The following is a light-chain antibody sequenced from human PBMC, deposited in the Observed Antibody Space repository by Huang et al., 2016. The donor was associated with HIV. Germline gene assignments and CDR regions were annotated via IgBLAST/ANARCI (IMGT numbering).Light chain of an antibody. CDR2: DAS. CDR3: QQRRNWPRLT. CDR1: QSVSNY. V-gene: IGKV3-11*01. J-gene: IGKJ4*01. Sequence: EIVLTQSPATLSLSPGERATLSCRASQSVSNYLAWYQQKPGQAPRLLIYDASNMATVILARFSGSASGTDFPLTISSLAPEDVAVYYCQQRRNWPRLTFGGGTKVEIK.